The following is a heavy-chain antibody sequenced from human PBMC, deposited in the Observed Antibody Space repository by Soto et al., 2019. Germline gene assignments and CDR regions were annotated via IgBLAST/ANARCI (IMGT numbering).Heavy chain of an antibody. CDR3: AKRSGYQEAAYLDY. CDR2: ISDDGDST. V-gene: IGHV3-23*01. CDR1: RFTFSSYG. D-gene: IGHD2-15*01. Sequence: GGSLRLSCAVSRFTFSSYGMNWVRQAPGKGLEWVSSISDDGDSTYYADSVKGRFTISRDNSKNTLYLQMNSLRAEDTAVYYCAKRSGYQEAAYLDYWGQGPLVTVS. J-gene: IGHJ4*02.